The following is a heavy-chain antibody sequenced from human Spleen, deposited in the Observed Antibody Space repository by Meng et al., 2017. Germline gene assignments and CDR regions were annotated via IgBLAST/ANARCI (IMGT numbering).Heavy chain of an antibody. CDR2: IPHRGSS. CDR3: LRGSGGSV. V-gene: IGHV4-39*07. J-gene: IGHJ1*01. CDR1: GGSISSYGYY. Sequence: QLQLQESGPGLVKPSATLSLTCSVSGGSISSYGYYWAWIRQSPGKGLEWIGEIPHRGSSAYNPSLKSRVSMSIDKSKNQFSLKLTSVTAADTAVYHCLRGSGGSVWGQGTLVTVSS. D-gene: IGHD3-10*01.